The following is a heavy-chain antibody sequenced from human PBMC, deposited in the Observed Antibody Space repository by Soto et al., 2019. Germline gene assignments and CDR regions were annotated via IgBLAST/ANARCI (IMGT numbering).Heavy chain of an antibody. CDR2: IAPHSGRT. Sequence: QVQLVQSGPEVKKPGASVRVSCMTSGYAFTSYGVNWVRQVPGQCLEWMGWIAPHSGRTTYMPKFQGRVTITADPSTNTAYMELTSLSSDDTGIYFCARAATGSYHSAYWGQGTVVTVSA. CDR3: ARAATGSYHSAY. J-gene: IGHJ1*01. D-gene: IGHD3-10*01. V-gene: IGHV1-18*04. CDR1: GYAFTSYG.